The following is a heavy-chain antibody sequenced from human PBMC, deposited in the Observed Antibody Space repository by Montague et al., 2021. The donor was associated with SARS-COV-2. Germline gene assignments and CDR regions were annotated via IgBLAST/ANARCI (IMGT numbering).Heavy chain of an antibody. D-gene: IGHD5/OR15-5a*01. V-gene: IGHV4-34*01. J-gene: IGHJ4*02. CDR3: TIGARPGSGFRIGSLDS. CDR2: INHTGST. Sequence: SETLSLTCAVYGGSFSGYYWTWIRQSPGKGLEWIGEINHTGSTNYNPSLKSRVTMSVDTSKNQFSLKLSSVTAADTAVYYCTIGARPGSGFRIGSLDSWGQGTLVTVSS. CDR1: GGSFSGYY.